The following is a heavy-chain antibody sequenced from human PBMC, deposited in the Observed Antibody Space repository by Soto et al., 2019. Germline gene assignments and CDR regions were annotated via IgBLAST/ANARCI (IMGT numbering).Heavy chain of an antibody. J-gene: IGHJ4*02. D-gene: IGHD3-10*01. CDR1: GFTFSTYG. V-gene: IGHV3-33*06. Sequence: QVQLVESGGGVVQPGRSLILSCAASGFTFSTYGMHWVRQAPGKGLEWVAVIWYDGSPKYYADSVKGRFTISRDNSEHTLYLEMNGLRAEDAAVCHCAKEGPPRGRDCDNWGQGTLVIVFS. CDR2: IWYDGSPK. CDR3: AKEGPPRGRDCDN.